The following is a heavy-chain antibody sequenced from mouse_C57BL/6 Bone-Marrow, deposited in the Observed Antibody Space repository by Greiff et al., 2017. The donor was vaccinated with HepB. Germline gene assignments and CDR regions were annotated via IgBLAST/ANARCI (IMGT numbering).Heavy chain of an antibody. V-gene: IGHV5-4*01. D-gene: IGHD4-1*01. CDR2: ISDGGSYT. J-gene: IGHJ3*01. Sequence: EVNVVESGGGLVKPGGSLKLSCAASGFTFSSYAMSWVRQTPEKRLEWVATISDGGSYTYYPDNVKGRFTISRDNAKNNLYLQMSRLKSEDTALYYCARDDWDDWFAYWGQGTLVTVSA. CDR1: GFTFSSYA. CDR3: ARDDWDDWFAY.